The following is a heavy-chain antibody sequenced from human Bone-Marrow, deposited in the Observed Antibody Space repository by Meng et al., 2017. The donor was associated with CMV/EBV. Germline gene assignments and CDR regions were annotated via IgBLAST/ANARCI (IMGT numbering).Heavy chain of an antibody. J-gene: IGHJ4*02. D-gene: IGHD4/OR15-4a*01. CDR2: IYYSGNT. V-gene: IGHV4-39*01. Sequence: SETLSLTCTVSGGSVSSSTYYWGWIRQPPGKGLEWIGNIYYSGNTYYNLSLKRRVTISVDTSKNQFSLKLSSVTAADAAVYYCATSYGATYPFDYWGQGTLVTVYS. CDR3: ATSYGATYPFDY. CDR1: GGSVSSSTYY.